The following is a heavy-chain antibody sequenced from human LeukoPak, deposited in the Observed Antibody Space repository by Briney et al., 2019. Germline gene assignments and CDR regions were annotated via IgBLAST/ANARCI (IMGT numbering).Heavy chain of an antibody. D-gene: IGHD1-7*01. V-gene: IGHV3-7*03. CDR1: GFALSNHW. J-gene: IGHJ2*01. Sequence: PGGFLRLSCTASGFALSNHWMNWVRQAPGKGLEWVANIKQDGSAKYCVDSVKGRFTISRDNTKNSLYLQMNSLRAEDTALYYCARDAGRTLDLWGRGTLVTVSS. CDR3: ARDAGRTLDL. CDR2: IKQDGSAK.